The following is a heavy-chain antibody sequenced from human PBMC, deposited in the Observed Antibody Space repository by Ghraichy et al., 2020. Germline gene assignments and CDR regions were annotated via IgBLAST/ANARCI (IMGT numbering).Heavy chain of an antibody. V-gene: IGHV4-59*01. D-gene: IGHD4-17*01. CDR3: ARDRATVTTAPYYYYYGMDV. CDR2: IYYSGST. J-gene: IGHJ6*02. Sequence: GYIYYSGSTNYNPSLKSRVTISVDTSKNQFSLKLSSVTAADTAVYYCARDRATVTTAPYYYYYGMDVWR.